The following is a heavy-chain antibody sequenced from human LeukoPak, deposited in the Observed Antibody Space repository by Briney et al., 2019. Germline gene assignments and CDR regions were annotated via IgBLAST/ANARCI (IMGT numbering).Heavy chain of an antibody. D-gene: IGHD2/OR15-2a*01. CDR2: INPNSGGT. CDR3: ARDLSPIEGENAFDI. J-gene: IGHJ3*02. CDR1: GYTFTGYY. V-gene: IGHV1-2*02. Sequence: GASVKVSCKASGYTFTGYYMHWVRQAPGQGLEWMGWINPNSGGTNYAQKFQGRVTMTRDTSISTAYMELSRLRSDDTAVYYCARDLSPIEGENAFDIWGQGTMVTVSS.